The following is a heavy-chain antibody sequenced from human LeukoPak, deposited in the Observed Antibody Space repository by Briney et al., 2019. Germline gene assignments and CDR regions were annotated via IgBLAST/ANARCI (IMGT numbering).Heavy chain of an antibody. V-gene: IGHV4-59*01. CDR2: IYYSGST. D-gene: IGHD6-19*01. CDR1: GGSTSSYY. J-gene: IGHJ5*02. Sequence: PSETLSLTCTVSGGSTSSYYWSWIRQPPGKGLEWIGYIYYSGSTNYNPSLKSRVTISVDTSKNQFSLKLSSVTAADTAVYYCARYSSVGDNWFDPWGQGTLVTVSS. CDR3: ARYSSVGDNWFDP.